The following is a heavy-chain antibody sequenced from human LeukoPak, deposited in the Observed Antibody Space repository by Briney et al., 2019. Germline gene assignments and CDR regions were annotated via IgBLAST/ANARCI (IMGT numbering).Heavy chain of an antibody. CDR3: ARRYCSNTSCYYPDAFDI. Sequence: SDTLSLTCVVSGHSIRSTNWCGWIRQPPGKGLEWIGYIYYSGSTYYNPSLKSRVTMSVDTSKNLFSLKLSSVTAVDTAVYYCARRYCSNTSCYYPDAFDIWGRGTMVTVSS. J-gene: IGHJ3*02. CDR1: GHSIRSTNW. D-gene: IGHD2-2*01. V-gene: IGHV4-28*01. CDR2: IYYSGST.